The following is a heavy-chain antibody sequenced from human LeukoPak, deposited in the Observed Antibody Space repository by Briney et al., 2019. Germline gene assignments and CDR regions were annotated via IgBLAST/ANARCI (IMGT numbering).Heavy chain of an antibody. CDR2: MNPNSGNT. Sequence: ASVKVSCKASGYTFTSYDINWVRQATGQGLEWMGWMNPNSGNTGYAQKFQGRVTMTRNTSISTAYMELSSLRSEDTAVYYCARVSHSGYVFYYYYYMDVWGKGTAVTISS. D-gene: IGHD5-12*01. J-gene: IGHJ6*03. CDR1: GYTFTSYD. V-gene: IGHV1-8*01. CDR3: ARVSHSGYVFYYYYYMDV.